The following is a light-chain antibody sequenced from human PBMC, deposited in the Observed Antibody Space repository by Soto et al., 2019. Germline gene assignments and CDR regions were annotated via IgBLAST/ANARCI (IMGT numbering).Light chain of an antibody. CDR3: QQANSFPIT. Sequence: DIQMTQSPSSVSASVGDRVTITCRASQAISTWLAWYQQKPGKAPKLLIYEASSLQGGVPSRFRGSGSGTDFTLTISSLQPEDSATYFCQQANSFPITFGQGTRLEMK. CDR2: EAS. V-gene: IGKV1-12*01. CDR1: QAISTW. J-gene: IGKJ5*01.